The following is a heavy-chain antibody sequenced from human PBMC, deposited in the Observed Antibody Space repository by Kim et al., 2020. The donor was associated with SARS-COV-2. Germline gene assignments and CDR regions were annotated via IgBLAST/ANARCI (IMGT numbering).Heavy chain of an antibody. CDR3: ARVRRGVVTY. D-gene: IGHD2-21*02. CDR1: GGSFSGYY. Sequence: SETLSLTCAVYGGSFSGYYWSWIRQPPGKGLEWIGEINHSGSTNYNPSLKSRVTISVDTSKNQFSLKLSSVTAADTAVYYCARVRRGVVTYGGQGTLVTVSS. CDR2: INHSGST. V-gene: IGHV4-34*01. J-gene: IGHJ4*02.